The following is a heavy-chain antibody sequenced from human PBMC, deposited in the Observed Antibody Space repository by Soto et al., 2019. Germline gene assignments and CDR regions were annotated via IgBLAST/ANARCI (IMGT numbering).Heavy chain of an antibody. CDR2: IYWDDDK. V-gene: IGHV2-5*02. CDR3: AYGDYVGNWFDP. D-gene: IGHD4-17*01. CDR1: GFSVSTSGVG. Sequence: QITLKESGPTLVKPTQTLTLTCTFSGFSVSTSGVGVGWIRQPPGKALEWLALIYWDDDKRYSPSLKSRLTIPKDTAKNQVVLTITNMDPVDTATYYCAYGDYVGNWFDPWGQGTLVTVSS. J-gene: IGHJ5*02.